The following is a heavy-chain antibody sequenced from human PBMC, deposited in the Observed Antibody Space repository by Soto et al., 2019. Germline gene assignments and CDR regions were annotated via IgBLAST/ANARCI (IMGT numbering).Heavy chain of an antibody. CDR1: GGSISSGGYS. J-gene: IGHJ5*02. CDR3: ARIPSP. D-gene: IGHD2-21*01. V-gene: IGHV4-30-2*01. CDR2: IYHSGNT. Sequence: QLQLQESGSGLVKPSQTLSLTCAGSGGSISSGGYSWSWIRQPQGKGLEWIVYIYHSGNTYYNPSLKSRVTISVARSKNQFSLKLSSVTAAETAVYYCARIPSPWGKGTLVTVSS.